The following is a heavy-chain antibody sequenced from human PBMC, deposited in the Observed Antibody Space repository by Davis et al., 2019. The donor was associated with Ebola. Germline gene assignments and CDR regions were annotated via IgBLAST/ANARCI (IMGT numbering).Heavy chain of an antibody. V-gene: IGHV3-9*01. CDR2: ISWNSGSI. Sequence: SLKISCAASGFTFDDYAMHWVRQAPGKGLEWVSGISWNSGSIGYADSVKGRFTISRDNAKNSLYLQMNSLRAEDTALYYCAKGNRVTYQYDSGDDYWGQGTLVTVSS. J-gene: IGHJ4*02. D-gene: IGHD3-22*01. CDR1: GFTFDDYA. CDR3: AKGNRVTYQYDSGDDY.